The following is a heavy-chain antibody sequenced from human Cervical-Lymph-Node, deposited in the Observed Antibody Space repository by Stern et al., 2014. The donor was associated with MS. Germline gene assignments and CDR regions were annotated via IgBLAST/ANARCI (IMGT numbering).Heavy chain of an antibody. J-gene: IGHJ4*02. CDR2: IDPNTGDT. CDR3: AKTDDWNSRFEY. CDR1: GYSFTGYF. D-gene: IGHD1-7*01. V-gene: IGHV1-2*02. Sequence: DQLVESGAEVKKPGASVKVSCKTSGYSFTGYFLHWVRQAPGQGLEWMGWIDPNTGDTNLAQRFQGRVTLTVEKSITTAYMEVTRLNSDDTAFYYCAKTDDWNSRFEYWGQGILVTVSS.